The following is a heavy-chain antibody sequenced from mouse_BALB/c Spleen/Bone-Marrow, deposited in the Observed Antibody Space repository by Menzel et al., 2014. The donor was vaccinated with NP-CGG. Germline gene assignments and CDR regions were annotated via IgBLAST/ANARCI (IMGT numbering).Heavy chain of an antibody. D-gene: IGHD3-3*01. CDR1: GYTFTSYW. J-gene: IGHJ4*01. Sequence: GSELVRPGASVKLSCKASGYTFTSYWMHWVKQRPGQGLEWIGNIYPGSGRTNYDEKFKSKATLTVDTSSSTAYMQLSSLTSEDSAVYYCTRYVGYAMDYWGQGTSVTVSS. CDR2: IYPGSGRT. V-gene: IGHV1S22*01. CDR3: TRYVGYAMDY.